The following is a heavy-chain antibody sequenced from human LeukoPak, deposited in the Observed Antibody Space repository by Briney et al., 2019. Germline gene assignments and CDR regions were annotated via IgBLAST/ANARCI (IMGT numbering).Heavy chain of an antibody. CDR3: AREGSSSEFDY. V-gene: IGHV3-7*01. D-gene: IGHD6-6*01. Sequence: GGSLRLSCAASGFTFSSYWMSWVRQAPGKGLEWVANIKQDGSEKYYVDSVKGRFTLSRDNAKNSLYLQMNSLRAEDTAVYYCAREGSSSEFDYWGQGTLVTVSS. CDR2: IKQDGSEK. CDR1: GFTFSSYW. J-gene: IGHJ4*02.